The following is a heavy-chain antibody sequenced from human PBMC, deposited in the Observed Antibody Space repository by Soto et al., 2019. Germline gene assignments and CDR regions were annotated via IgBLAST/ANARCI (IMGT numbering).Heavy chain of an antibody. V-gene: IGHV1-69*01. J-gene: IGHJ6*02. D-gene: IGHD2-2*01. CDR1: GGTLSSYG. CDR2: IIPIFGTA. Sequence: GAPVEVSCKASGGTLSSYGISWVRQGPGQGVEGMGGIIPIFGTANYAEKFQGRVTITADESTSTAYMELSSLRSEDTAVYYCARHVPAAGYYNGMDVWGQGTTVTVSS. CDR3: ARHVPAAGYYNGMDV.